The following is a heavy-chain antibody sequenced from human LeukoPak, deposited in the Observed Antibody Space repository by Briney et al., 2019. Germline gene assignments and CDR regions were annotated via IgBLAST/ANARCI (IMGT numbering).Heavy chain of an antibody. CDR3: VRGGAGSGYDQ. J-gene: IGHJ4*02. V-gene: IGHV1-69*13. D-gene: IGHD5-12*01. CDR1: GGTFSNYA. Sequence: SVKVSRKASGGTFSNYAISWVRQAPGQGLEWMGGINPMFDTPIYAQKFQGRVTITADESTSTVYMELSSLRSEDTAVYYCVRGGAGSGYDQWGQGTLVTVSS. CDR2: INPMFDTP.